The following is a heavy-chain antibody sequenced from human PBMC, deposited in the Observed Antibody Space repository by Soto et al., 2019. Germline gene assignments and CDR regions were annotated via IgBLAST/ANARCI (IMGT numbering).Heavy chain of an antibody. V-gene: IGHV1-2*04. CDR3: AGWVGASNWFDP. CDR2: INTNSGDT. CDR1: GYTFTGYH. J-gene: IGHJ5*02. D-gene: IGHD1-26*01. Sequence: ASLKFSCRASGYTFTGYHIHWVRQAPGQGLEWMGWINTNSGDTNYAQNFQGWVTMTRDTSINTAYVELGRLRSDDTAVYYCAGWVGASNWFDPWGQGTLVTVSS.